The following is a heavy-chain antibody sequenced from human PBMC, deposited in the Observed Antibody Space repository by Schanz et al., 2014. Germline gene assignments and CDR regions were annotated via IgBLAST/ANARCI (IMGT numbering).Heavy chain of an antibody. CDR2: IWFDGNNK. V-gene: IGHV3-33*01. CDR3: ARARLRGDGQNVDFDY. Sequence: QVQLLESGGGVVQPGGSLRLSCAASGFTFRDFGLHWVRQAPGKGLEWVAVIWFDGNNKYYADSVKGRFTISRDNSKNTLYLQMNSLRAEDTAVYYCARARLRGDGQNVDFDYWGQGTLVTVST. D-gene: IGHD4-17*01. J-gene: IGHJ4*02. CDR1: GFTFRDFG.